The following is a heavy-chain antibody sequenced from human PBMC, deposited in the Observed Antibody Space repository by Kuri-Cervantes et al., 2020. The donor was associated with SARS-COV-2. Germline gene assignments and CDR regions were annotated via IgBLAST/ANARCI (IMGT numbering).Heavy chain of an antibody. V-gene: IGHV2-70*18. Sequence: TLSLTCAVYGGSFSDYSRSWIRQPPGKALEWLALIDWDDDKYYSTSLKTRLTIPKDTSKNQVVLTMTNMDPVDTATYYCARTLYSGYVCDPWGQGTLVTVYS. J-gene: IGHJ5*02. CDR1: GGSFSDYS. CDR3: ARTLYSGYVCDP. CDR2: IDWDDDK. D-gene: IGHD5-12*01.